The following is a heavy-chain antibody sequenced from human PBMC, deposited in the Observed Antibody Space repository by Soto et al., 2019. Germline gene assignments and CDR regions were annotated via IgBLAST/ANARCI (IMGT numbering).Heavy chain of an antibody. CDR2: IHYSGTT. J-gene: IGHJ4*02. CDR3: AAGEASSRNLAPYYLDF. CDR1: GGSMRNYF. D-gene: IGHD6-13*01. Sequence: SETRSLTCTVSGGSMRNYFWTWIRQPPGKGLEWIGYIHYSGTTSFFPSYNPSLRSRVTISEYTSKNQFSLKLLSVTTADTAVYFCAAGEASSRNLAPYYLDFWGQGTLVTVSS. V-gene: IGHV4-59*01.